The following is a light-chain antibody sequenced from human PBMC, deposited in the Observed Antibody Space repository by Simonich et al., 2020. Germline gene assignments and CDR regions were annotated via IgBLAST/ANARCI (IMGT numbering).Light chain of an antibody. Sequence: QTVVTQEPSFSVSPGGTVTLTCGLSSGSVSTSYYPRWYHQTPGQAPRTLTYSTNTRSSGVPDRFSGSILGNKAALTITGAQADDESDYYCVLYMGSGIWVFGGGTKLTVL. V-gene: IGLV8-61*01. J-gene: IGLJ3*02. CDR1: SGSVSTSYY. CDR3: VLYMGSGIWV. CDR2: STN.